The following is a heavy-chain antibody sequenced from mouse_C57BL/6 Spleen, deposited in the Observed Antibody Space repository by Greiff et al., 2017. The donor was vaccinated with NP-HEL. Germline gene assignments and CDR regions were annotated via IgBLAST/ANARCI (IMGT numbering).Heavy chain of an antibody. CDR2: IYPGDGDT. V-gene: IGHV1-80*01. Sequence: QVQLQQSGAELVKPGASVKISCKASGYAFSSYWMNWVKQRPGKGLEWIGQIYPGDGDTNYNGKFKGKATLTADKSSSTAYMQLSSLTSEDSAVYFCARNYYYGSSYLSWFAYWGQGTLVTVSA. J-gene: IGHJ3*01. CDR3: ARNYYYGSSYLSWFAY. CDR1: GYAFSSYW. D-gene: IGHD1-1*01.